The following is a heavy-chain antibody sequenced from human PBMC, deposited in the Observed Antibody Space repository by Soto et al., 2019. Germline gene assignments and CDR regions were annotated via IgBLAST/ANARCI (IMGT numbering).Heavy chain of an antibody. CDR2: IYHSGST. CDR1: GGSISSSNW. CDR3: ARLQQYQLLNWFDP. Sequence: QVQLQESGPGLVKPSGTLSLTCAVSGGSISSSNWWSWVRQPPGKGLEWIGEIYHSGSTNYNPSLQSRVTISVDKSKNQFSLKLSSVTAADTAVYYCARLQQYQLLNWFDPWGQGTLVTVSS. J-gene: IGHJ5*02. D-gene: IGHD2-2*01. V-gene: IGHV4-4*02.